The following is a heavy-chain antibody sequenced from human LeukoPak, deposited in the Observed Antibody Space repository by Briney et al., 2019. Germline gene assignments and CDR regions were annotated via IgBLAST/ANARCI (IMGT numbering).Heavy chain of an antibody. CDR3: ARDSSGYYSGMDV. CDR1: GFTFSSYC. CDR2: IKQDGRED. J-gene: IGHJ6*02. V-gene: IGHV3-7*01. D-gene: IGHD3-3*01. Sequence: GGSLRLSCAASGFTFSSYCMSLVRQAPGKGLEWVANIKQDGREDYYVDSVKGRFTISRDNVKNSLYLQMKSLRAEDTAVYYCARDSSGYYSGMDVWGQGTTVTVSS.